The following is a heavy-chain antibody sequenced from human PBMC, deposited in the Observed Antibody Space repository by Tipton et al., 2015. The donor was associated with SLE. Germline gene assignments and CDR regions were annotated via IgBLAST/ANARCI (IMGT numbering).Heavy chain of an antibody. CDR2: IYYSGST. V-gene: IGHV4-39*06. D-gene: IGHD2-21*01. CDR1: GGSISSRSYY. CDR3: ARCGGGYGMDV. Sequence: LRLSCSVSGGSISSRSYYWGWIRQPPGMGLEWIGSIYYSGSTFHNPSLKSRLTISVDTSKNQFTLKLNSVTTADTAVYYCARCGGGYGMDVWGQGTTVTVSS. J-gene: IGHJ6*02.